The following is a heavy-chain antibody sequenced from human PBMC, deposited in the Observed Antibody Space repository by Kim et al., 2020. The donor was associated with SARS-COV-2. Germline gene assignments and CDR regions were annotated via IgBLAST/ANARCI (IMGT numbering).Heavy chain of an antibody. V-gene: IGHV3-66*01. Sequence: GDSNYSADAVKSRFTISRDNSKNTLYLQMNSLRSEETAVYYCAREVYGMDVWGQGTTVTVSS. CDR2: GDSN. CDR3: AREVYGMDV. J-gene: IGHJ6*02.